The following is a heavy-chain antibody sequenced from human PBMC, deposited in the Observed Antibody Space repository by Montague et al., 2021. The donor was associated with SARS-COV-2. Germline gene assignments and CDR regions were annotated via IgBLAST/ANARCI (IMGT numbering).Heavy chain of an antibody. J-gene: IGHJ1*01. D-gene: IGHD6-13*01. CDR1: GFTFSSYA. CDR2: IYSGGSST. V-gene: IGHV3-23*03. Sequence: SLRLSCAASGFTFSSYAMSWVRQPPGKGLERVSVIYSGGSSTYYADSVKGRFTISRDNSKNTLYLQMNSLRAEDTAVYYCAKQYSSRWYPQYFQHWGQGTLATVSS. CDR3: AKQYSSRWYPQYFQH.